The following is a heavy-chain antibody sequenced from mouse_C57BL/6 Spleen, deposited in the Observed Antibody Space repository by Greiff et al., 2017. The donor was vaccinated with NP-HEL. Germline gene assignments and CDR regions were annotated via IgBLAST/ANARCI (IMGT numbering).Heavy chain of an antibody. V-gene: IGHV1-69*01. Sequence: QVQLQQPGAELVMPGASVKLSCKASGYTFTSYWMHWVKQRPGQGLEWIGEIDPFDSYTNYNQKFKGKSTLTVYKSSSSAYIQLSSLTSEDYAVYYYARARILRTMDYWGQGTTLTVSS. CDR1: GYTFTSYW. CDR2: IDPFDSYT. CDR3: ARARILRTMDY. J-gene: IGHJ2*01.